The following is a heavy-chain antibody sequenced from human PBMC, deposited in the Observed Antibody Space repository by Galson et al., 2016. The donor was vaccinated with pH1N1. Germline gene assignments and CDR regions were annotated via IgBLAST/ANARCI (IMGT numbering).Heavy chain of an antibody. J-gene: IGHJ5*02. CDR3: TIRRWGDSGCERVGFDP. CDR1: GYTLSDLS. D-gene: IGHD5-12*01. CDR2: FGPDNMER. V-gene: IGHV1-24*01. Sequence: SVKVSCKVSGYTLSDLSFHWMRQAPGKGLEWMGGFGPDNMERLYAQNFQARVTMTEDTSTNTAYMELSSLRSEDTAIYHCTIRRWGDSGCERVGFDPWGQGTLVTVSS.